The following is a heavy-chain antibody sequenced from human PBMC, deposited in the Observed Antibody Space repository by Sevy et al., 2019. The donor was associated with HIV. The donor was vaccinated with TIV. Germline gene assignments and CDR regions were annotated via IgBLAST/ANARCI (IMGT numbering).Heavy chain of an antibody. D-gene: IGHD2-2*01. CDR2: IYTSGST. Sequence: SETLSLTCTVSGGSISSYYWSWIRQPAGKGLEWIGRIYTSGSTNYNPSLKSRVTMSVDTSKNQFSLKLSSVTAADTAVYYCARDRFRYCSSTSCYRHASDIWGQGTMVTVSS. J-gene: IGHJ3*02. CDR1: GGSISSYY. V-gene: IGHV4-4*07. CDR3: ARDRFRYCSSTSCYRHASDI.